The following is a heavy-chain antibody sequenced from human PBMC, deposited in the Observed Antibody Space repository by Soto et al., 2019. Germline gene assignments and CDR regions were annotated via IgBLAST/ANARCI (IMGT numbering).Heavy chain of an antibody. CDR1: GGTFSSYA. J-gene: IGHJ6*02. CDR2: IIPIFGTA. V-gene: IGHV1-69*13. Sequence: GASVKVSCKASGGTFSSYAISWVRQAPGQGLEWMGGIIPIFGTANYAQKFQGRVTITADESTSTAYMELSSLRSEDTAVYYCARGTKGRGSNKYYYYGMDVWGQGTTVTVSS. D-gene: IGHD3-10*01. CDR3: ARGTKGRGSNKYYYYGMDV.